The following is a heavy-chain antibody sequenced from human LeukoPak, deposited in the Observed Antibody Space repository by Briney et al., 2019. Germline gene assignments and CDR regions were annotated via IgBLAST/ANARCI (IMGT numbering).Heavy chain of an antibody. Sequence: PGGSLRLSCAASGFTFSSYAMHWVRQAPGKGLEWVSAISGSGGSTYYADSVKGRFTISRDNSKNTLYLQMNSLRAEDTAVYYCAKDRLRGYYDSSKGDAFDIWGQGTMVTVSS. D-gene: IGHD3-22*01. CDR3: AKDRLRGYYDSSKGDAFDI. J-gene: IGHJ3*02. CDR1: GFTFSSYA. V-gene: IGHV3-23*01. CDR2: ISGSGGST.